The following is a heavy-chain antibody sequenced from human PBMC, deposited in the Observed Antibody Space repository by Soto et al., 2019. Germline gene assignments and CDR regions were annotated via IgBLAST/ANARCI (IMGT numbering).Heavy chain of an antibody. V-gene: IGHV1-2*02. CDR2: INPNSGGT. D-gene: IGHD3-22*01. CDR3: ARVRITMIVVGDAFDI. Sequence: ASVKVSCKASGYTFTGYYMHWVRQAPGQGLEWMGWINPNSGGTNYAQKFQGRVTMTRDTSISTAYMELSRLRSDDTAVYYCARVRITMIVVGDAFDIWGQGTMVTVSS. J-gene: IGHJ3*02. CDR1: GYTFTGYY.